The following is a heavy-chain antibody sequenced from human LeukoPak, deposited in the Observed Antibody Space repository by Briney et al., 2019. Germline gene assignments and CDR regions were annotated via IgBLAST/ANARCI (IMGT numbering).Heavy chain of an antibody. J-gene: IGHJ6*03. D-gene: IGHD6-6*01. CDR3: ARDGRGGYSSSSGDHYYYYYMDV. Sequence: GESLKISCKGSGYSFTSYWIGWVRQMPVKGLEWMGIIYPGDSDTRYSPSFQGQVTISADKSISTAYLQWSSLKASDTAMYYCARDGRGGYSSSSGDHYYYYYMDVWGKGTTVTVSS. CDR1: GYSFTSYW. V-gene: IGHV5-51*01. CDR2: IYPGDSDT.